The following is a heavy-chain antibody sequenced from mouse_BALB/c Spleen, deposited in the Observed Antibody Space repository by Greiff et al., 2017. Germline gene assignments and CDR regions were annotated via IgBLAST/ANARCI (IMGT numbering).Heavy chain of an antibody. Sequence: DVQLVESGGGLVQPGGSLKLSCAASGFTFSSYGMSWVRQTPDKRLELVATINSNGGSTYYPDSVKGRFTISRDNAKNTLYLQMSSLKSEDTAMYYCARGGITTVVALWNYYAMDYWGQGTSVTVSS. J-gene: IGHJ4*01. CDR1: GFTFSSYG. V-gene: IGHV5-6-3*01. D-gene: IGHD1-1*01. CDR3: ARGGITTVVALWNYYAMDY. CDR2: INSNGGST.